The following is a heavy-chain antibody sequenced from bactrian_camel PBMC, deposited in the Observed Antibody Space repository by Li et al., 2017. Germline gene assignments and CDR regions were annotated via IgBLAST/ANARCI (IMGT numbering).Heavy chain of an antibody. CDR3: AADVSCAEMPVFKRLDTVRYNY. D-gene: IGHD4*01. J-gene: IGHJ4*01. CDR1: GAKYQSYC. CDR2: VYFGGGST. Sequence: QVQLVESGGGSVQAGESLTLSCVVSGAKYQSYCMGWFRQAPGKEREGVAFVYFGGGSTYYADSVKGRFTISRDNAKNTLYLQLNSLKAEDTAMYYCAADVSCAEMPVFKRLDTVRYNYWGQGTQVTVS. V-gene: IGHV3S1*01.